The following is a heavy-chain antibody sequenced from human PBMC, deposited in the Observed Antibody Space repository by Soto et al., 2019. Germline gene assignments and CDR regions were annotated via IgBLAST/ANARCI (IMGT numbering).Heavy chain of an antibody. CDR3: ARDFVVVVEAVEFWYFDL. D-gene: IGHD2-15*01. Sequence: QVQLQESGPGLVKPSETLSLTCAVSGGSLDNYYWSWIRQSPGKGLEWIGYVHYSGSTNYNPSLRSRVIISLDTSKSQFSLMLTSVTAADTAIYYCARDFVVVVEAVEFWYFDLWGRGTLVTVSS. CDR1: GGSLDNYY. V-gene: IGHV4-59*01. CDR2: VHYSGST. J-gene: IGHJ2*01.